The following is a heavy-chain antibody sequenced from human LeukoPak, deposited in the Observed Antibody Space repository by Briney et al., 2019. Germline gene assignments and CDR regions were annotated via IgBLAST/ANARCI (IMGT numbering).Heavy chain of an antibody. CDR3: ARDQGTSWTEDY. V-gene: IGHV1-2*02. D-gene: IGHD2-2*01. Sequence: ASVKVSCKASGYTFTGYYMHWVRQAPGQGLEWMGWINPNSGGTNYAQKFQGRVTMTRDTSISTAYMELSRLRFDDTAVYYCARDQGTSWTEDYWGQGTLVTVSS. J-gene: IGHJ4*02. CDR2: INPNSGGT. CDR1: GYTFTGYY.